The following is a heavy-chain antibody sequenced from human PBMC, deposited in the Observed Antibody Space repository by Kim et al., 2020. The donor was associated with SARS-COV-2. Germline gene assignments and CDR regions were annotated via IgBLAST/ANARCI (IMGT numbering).Heavy chain of an antibody. CDR2: GGST. CDR3: ARDSSGY. Sequence: GGSTYYADSVKGRFTISRDNSKNPLYLQMNSLRAEDTAVYYCARDSSGYWGQGTLVTVSS. D-gene: IGHD6-6*01. V-gene: IGHV3-53*01. J-gene: IGHJ4*02.